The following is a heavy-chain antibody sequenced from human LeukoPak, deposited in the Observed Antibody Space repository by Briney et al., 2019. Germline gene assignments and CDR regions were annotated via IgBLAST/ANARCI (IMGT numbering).Heavy chain of an antibody. V-gene: IGHV3-23*01. CDR1: GFSFSGYA. D-gene: IGHD2-8*02. CDR3: AKRLSSSDTWYFFDS. J-gene: IGHJ4*02. CDR2: ITSGGSI. Sequence: GGSLRLSCAASGFSFSGYAMTWVRQAPGQGLEWVSVITSGGSIYYADSVKGRFTISRDNSKNTLYMLMNGLRGEDTAVYYCAKRLSSSDTWYFFDSWGQGTLVTVSS.